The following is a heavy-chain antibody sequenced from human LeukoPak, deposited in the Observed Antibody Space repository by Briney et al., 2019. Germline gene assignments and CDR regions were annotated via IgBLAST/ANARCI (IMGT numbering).Heavy chain of an antibody. D-gene: IGHD2-2*01. CDR3: AKGVVPAASTYYYYYYGTDV. CDR2: NSGSGGST. J-gene: IGHJ6*04. Sequence: GGSLRLSCAASGFTFSSYAMSWVRQAPGKGPEWVSANSGSGGSTYYADSVKGRFTISRDNSKNTLYLQMNSLRAEDTAVYYCAKGVVPAASTYYYYYYGTDVWGKGTTVTVSS. V-gene: IGHV3-23*01. CDR1: GFTFSSYA.